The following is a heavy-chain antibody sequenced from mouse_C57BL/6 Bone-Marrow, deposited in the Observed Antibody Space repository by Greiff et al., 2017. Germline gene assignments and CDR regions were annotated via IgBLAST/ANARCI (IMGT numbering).Heavy chain of an antibody. V-gene: IGHV5-12*01. CDR3: AGKSGTGDYFDY. CDR2: ISNGGGST. CDR1: GFTFSDYY. J-gene: IGHJ2*01. D-gene: IGHD1-3*01. Sequence: EVNVVESGGGLVQPGGSLKLSCAASGFTFSDYYMYWVRQTPEKRLEWVAYISNGGGSTYYPDTVKGRFTISRDNAKNTLYLQMRRLKSEDTAMYYCAGKSGTGDYFDYWGQGTTRTVSS.